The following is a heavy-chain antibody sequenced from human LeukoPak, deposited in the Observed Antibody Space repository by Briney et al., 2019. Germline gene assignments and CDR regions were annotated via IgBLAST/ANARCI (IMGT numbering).Heavy chain of an antibody. D-gene: IGHD4-17*01. CDR3: ARRGYGDYAPFDY. Sequence: GESLRLSCAASGFTFSNYAMHWVRQAPGKGLEWVSTIDGPTFRTHYADSVMGRFTISRDNSKNTLYLQMNSLRAEDTAVYYCARRGYGDYAPFDYWGQGTLVTVSS. CDR2: IDGPTFRT. J-gene: IGHJ4*02. CDR1: GFTFSNYA. V-gene: IGHV3-23*01.